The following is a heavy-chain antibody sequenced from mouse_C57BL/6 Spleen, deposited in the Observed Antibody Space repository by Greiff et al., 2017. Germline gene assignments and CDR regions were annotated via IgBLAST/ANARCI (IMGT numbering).Heavy chain of an antibody. Sequence: QVQLKQSGAELVKPGASVKLSCKASGYTFTSYWMHWVKQRPGRGLEWIGRIAPNSGGTKYNEKFKSKATLTVDKPSSTAYMQLSSLTSEDSSVYYCASDYDEGAMDYWVQGTSVTVSS. D-gene: IGHD2-4*01. V-gene: IGHV1-72*01. J-gene: IGHJ4*01. CDR2: IAPNSGGT. CDR3: ASDYDEGAMDY. CDR1: GYTFTSYW.